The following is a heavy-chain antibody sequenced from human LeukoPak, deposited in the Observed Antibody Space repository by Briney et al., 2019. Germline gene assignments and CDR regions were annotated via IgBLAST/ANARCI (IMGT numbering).Heavy chain of an antibody. D-gene: IGHD3-3*01. J-gene: IGHJ3*02. Sequence: SETLSLSCAVYGGSFSGYYWSWIRQPPGKGLEWFGESNLSGSTNYNPSLKSRVTMSVDTSKNQFSLKLNSVTAADTALYYCARVTHYAFWNGRQGGAFDIWGQGTVVTVSS. V-gene: IGHV4-34*01. CDR2: SNLSGST. CDR3: ARVTHYAFWNGRQGGAFDI. CDR1: GGSFSGYY.